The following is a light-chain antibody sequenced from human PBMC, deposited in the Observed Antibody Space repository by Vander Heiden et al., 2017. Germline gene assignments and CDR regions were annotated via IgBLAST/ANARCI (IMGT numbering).Light chain of an antibody. CDR2: DAS. J-gene: IGKJ4*01. CDR3: HQNHSVPVT. Sequence: DIWVTQSPPSLSASVGDRVTITCRASETISTNLNWYQTKPGRAPNLLLYDASTSREGVLSHRFSSGSCGEVSITTSSRLQADYGAYYCHQNHSVPVTFGEGTKVE. V-gene: IGKV1-39*01. CDR1: ETISTN.